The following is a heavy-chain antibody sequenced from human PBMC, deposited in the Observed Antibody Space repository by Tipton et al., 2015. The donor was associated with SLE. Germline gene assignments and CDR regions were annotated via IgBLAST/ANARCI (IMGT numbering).Heavy chain of an antibody. J-gene: IGHJ4*02. CDR3: ARYDSSGYYFDY. CDR2: MNPNSGNT. Sequence: QLVQSGAEVKKPGSSVKVSCTASGYTFTSYDINWVRQATGQGLEWMGWMNPNSGNTGYAQKLQGRVTMTTDTSTSTAYMELRSLRSDDTAVYYCARYDSSGYYFDYWGQGTLVTVSS. CDR1: GYTFTSYD. V-gene: IGHV1-8*01. D-gene: IGHD3-22*01.